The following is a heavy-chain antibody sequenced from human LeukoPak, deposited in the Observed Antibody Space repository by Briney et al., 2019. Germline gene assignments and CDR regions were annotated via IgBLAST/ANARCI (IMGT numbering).Heavy chain of an antibody. Sequence: SETLSLTCAVYGGSFSGYYWSWIRQPPGKGLEWIGEINHSGSTNYNPSLKSRVTISVDTSKNQFSLKLSSVTAADTAVYYCARGRRQFGYYYGSGRYFDYWGQGTLVTVSS. CDR3: ARGRRQFGYYYGSGRYFDY. J-gene: IGHJ4*02. D-gene: IGHD3-10*01. CDR1: GGSFSGYY. CDR2: INHSGST. V-gene: IGHV4-34*01.